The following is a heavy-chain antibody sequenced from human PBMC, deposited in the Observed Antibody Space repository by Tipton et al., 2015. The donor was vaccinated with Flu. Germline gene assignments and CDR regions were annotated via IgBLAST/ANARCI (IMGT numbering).Heavy chain of an antibody. CDR1: GFTFNTDA. D-gene: IGHD3-3*01. V-gene: IGHV3-23*01. J-gene: IGHJ4*02. Sequence: SLRLSCAASGFTFNTDAMSWVRQAPGKGLEWVSGLRGSGSNTYYADSVKGRFTISRDSSKNTLYLQMNSLRAEDTARYYCVKEGQYDCWSGCYRAFEYWGQGTLVTVSS. CDR2: LRGSGSNT. CDR3: VKEGQYDCWSGCYRAFEY.